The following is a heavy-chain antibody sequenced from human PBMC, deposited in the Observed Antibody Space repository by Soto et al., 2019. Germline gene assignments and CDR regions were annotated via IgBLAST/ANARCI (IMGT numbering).Heavy chain of an antibody. D-gene: IGHD4-17*01. CDR2: VSAYTGHT. CDR3: ARPSGSYGDYAWSLSY. Sequence: QVQLVQSGAEVKKPGASVKVSCKASGYTFSGYAIAWVRQAPGQGLEWMGWVSAYTGHTDYAQNLQGRVSMTTDTSTSTAYMELRSLTSDVTAVYYCARPSGSYGDYAWSLSYWGQGTLVTVSS. CDR1: GYTFSGYA. J-gene: IGHJ4*02. V-gene: IGHV1-18*01.